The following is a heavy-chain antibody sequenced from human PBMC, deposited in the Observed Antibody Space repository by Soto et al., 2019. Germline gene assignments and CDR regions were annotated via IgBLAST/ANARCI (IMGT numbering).Heavy chain of an antibody. CDR2: VFPITGST. CDR1: GGLFSVYS. D-gene: IGHD5-12*01. CDR3: ATIRVRGGPLRFED. J-gene: IGHJ4*01. V-gene: IGHV1-69*06. Sequence: QVQLVQSGAEVKKPGSSVKVSCKTSGGLFSVYSFNWVRQAPGQGLEWMGGVFPITGSTDYAQKFQGRLTITADRSTSTLYMELSRLTSDDTANYYCATIRVRGGPLRFEDGGQGTLISVSS.